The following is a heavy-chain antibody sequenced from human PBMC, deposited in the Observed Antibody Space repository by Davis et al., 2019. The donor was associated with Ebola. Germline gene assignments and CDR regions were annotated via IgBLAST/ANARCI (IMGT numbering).Heavy chain of an antibody. CDR1: GYTFTSYY. V-gene: IGHV1-46*01. CDR3: ARAVAMVLPYNWFDP. J-gene: IGHJ5*02. Sequence: ASVKVSCKASGYTFTSYYMHWVRQAPGQGLEWMGIINPSGGSTNYAQKFQGRVTMTRDTSTSTVYMELRSLRSDDTAVYYCARAVAMVLPYNWFDPWGQGTLVTVSS. CDR2: INPSGGST. D-gene: IGHD3-10*01.